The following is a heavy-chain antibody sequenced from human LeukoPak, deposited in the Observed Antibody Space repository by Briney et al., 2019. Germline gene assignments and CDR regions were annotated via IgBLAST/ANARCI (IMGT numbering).Heavy chain of an antibody. V-gene: IGHV3-48*04. D-gene: IGHD3-22*01. CDR1: GFTFGPYT. J-gene: IGHJ4*02. CDR3: AKDVNSSGYYLGFDY. Sequence: GGSLRLSCTASGFTFGPYTMNWVRQAPGKGLEWVSYISSSSDTIYYADSVKGRFTISRDNAKNSLYLQMNSLRAEDTALYYCAKDVNSSGYYLGFDYWGQGTLVTVSS. CDR2: ISSSSDTI.